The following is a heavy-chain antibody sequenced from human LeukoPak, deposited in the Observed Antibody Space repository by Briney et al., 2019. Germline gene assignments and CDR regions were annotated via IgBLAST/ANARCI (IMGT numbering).Heavy chain of an antibody. Sequence: SQTLSLTCTVSGGSISSGSYYWSWIRQPAGKGLEWIGRIYTSGSTNNNPSLKSRVTISVDTSKNRFSLKLSSVTAADTAVYYCARDTAMAYYYYGMDVWGQGTTVTVSS. CDR1: GGSISSGSYY. CDR2: IYTSGST. CDR3: ARDTAMAYYYYGMDV. D-gene: IGHD5-18*01. J-gene: IGHJ6*02. V-gene: IGHV4-61*02.